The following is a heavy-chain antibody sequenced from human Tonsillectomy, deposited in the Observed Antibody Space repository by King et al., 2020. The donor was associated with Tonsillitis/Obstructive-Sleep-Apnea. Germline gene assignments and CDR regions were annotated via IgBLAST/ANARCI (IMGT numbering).Heavy chain of an antibody. V-gene: IGHV4-34*01. Sequence: VQLQQWGAGLLKPSETLSLTCAVYGGSFSYYYWSWNRQPPGKGLEWIGEINHSGSTNYNPSLKSRVTMSVDTSKNQFSLKLSSVTAADTAVYYCARRHSVTVVPFDYWGQGTLVTVSS. CDR3: ARRHSVTVVPFDY. CDR2: INHSGST. D-gene: IGHD1-20*01. J-gene: IGHJ4*02. CDR1: GGSFSYYY.